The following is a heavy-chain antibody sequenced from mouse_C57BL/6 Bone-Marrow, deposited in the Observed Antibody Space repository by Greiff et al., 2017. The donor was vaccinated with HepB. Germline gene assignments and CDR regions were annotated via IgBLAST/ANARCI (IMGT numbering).Heavy chain of an antibody. D-gene: IGHD1-1*01. CDR1: GYTFTDYE. Sequence: VQRVESGAELVRPGASVTLSCKASGYTFTDYEMHWVKQTPVHGLEWIGAIDPETGGTAYNQKFKGKAILTADKSSSTAYMELRSLTSEDSAVYYCTSLGAVVARFDYWGQGTTLTVSS. J-gene: IGHJ2*01. CDR3: TSLGAVVARFDY. CDR2: IDPETGGT. V-gene: IGHV1-15*01.